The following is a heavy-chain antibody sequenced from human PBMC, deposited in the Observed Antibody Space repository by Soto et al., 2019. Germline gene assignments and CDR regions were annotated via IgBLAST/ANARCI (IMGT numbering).Heavy chain of an antibody. Sequence: HVQLQESGPGQVKPSQTLSLTCSVSGVSIKSGDNYWSWIRQPPGKGLEWIGNIYYVGSTSYNPSLKSRVSMSVDTSKNQFSLKLTSVTAADTAVYYCARNTSRLGWFDSWGQGTLVTVSS. CDR3: ARNTSRLGWFDS. D-gene: IGHD7-27*01. J-gene: IGHJ5*01. CDR2: IYYVGST. V-gene: IGHV4-30-4*08. CDR1: GVSIKSGDNY.